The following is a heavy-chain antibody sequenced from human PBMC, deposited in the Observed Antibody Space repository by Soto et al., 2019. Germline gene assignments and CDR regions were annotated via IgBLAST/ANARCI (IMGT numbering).Heavy chain of an antibody. CDR3: AMEPNFHYYDSSGTFDY. CDR1: GYTFTSYG. V-gene: IGHV1-69*04. CDR2: IIPILGIA. D-gene: IGHD3-22*01. J-gene: IGHJ4*02. Sequence: SVKVSCKASGYTFTSYGISWVRQAPGQGLEWMGRIIPILGIANYAQKFQGRVTITADKSTSTAYMELSSLRSEDTAVYYCAMEPNFHYYDSSGTFDYWGRG.